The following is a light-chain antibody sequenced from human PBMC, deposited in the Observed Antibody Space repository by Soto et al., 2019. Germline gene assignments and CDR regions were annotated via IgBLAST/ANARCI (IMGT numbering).Light chain of an antibody. J-gene: IGKJ5*01. CDR2: DAS. Sequence: EIVMTQSPATLSVSPGERATLSCRASQSIRKSLAWYQQKPGQAPRLLIYDASNRATGIPARFSGSGSGTDFTLTISSLEPEDFAVYYCQQRGEWPPGATFGQGTRLEIK. V-gene: IGKV3-11*01. CDR3: QQRGEWPPGAT. CDR1: QSIRKS.